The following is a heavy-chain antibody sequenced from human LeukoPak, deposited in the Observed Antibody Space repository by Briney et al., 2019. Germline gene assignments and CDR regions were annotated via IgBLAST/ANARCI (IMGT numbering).Heavy chain of an antibody. CDR3: ARNAALNHGDYAVGVAY. CDR2: TYSRSKWFN. D-gene: IGHD4-17*01. CDR1: GDSVSSKSAS. V-gene: IGHV6-1*01. Sequence: SQTLSLTCAISGDSVSSKSASGNWIRQSPSRGLEWLGRTYSRSKWFNDYAVSVKSRITINPDTSNNQFSLHLTSVTPGDTAVYYCARNAALNHGDYAVGVAYWGQGTLVTVSS. J-gene: IGHJ4*02.